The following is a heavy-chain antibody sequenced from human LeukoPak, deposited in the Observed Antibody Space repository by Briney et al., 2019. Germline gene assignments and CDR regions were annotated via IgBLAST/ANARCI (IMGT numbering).Heavy chain of an antibody. V-gene: IGHV1-46*01. CDR1: GYTFTSYY. Sequence: ASVKVSCKASGYTFTSYYMHWVRQAPGQGLEWMGIINPSGGSTSYAQKFQGRVTMTRDVSTSTDYMELSRLRSDDTAVYYCARAVFNEVPFFDYWGQGTLVTVSS. CDR3: ARAVFNEVPFFDY. J-gene: IGHJ4*02. CDR2: INPSGGST. D-gene: IGHD1-1*01.